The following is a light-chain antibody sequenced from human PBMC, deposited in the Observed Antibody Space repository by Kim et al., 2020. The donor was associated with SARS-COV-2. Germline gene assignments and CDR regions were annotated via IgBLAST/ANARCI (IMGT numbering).Light chain of an antibody. Sequence: QSALTQPRSVSGSPGQSVTISCTGTSSDVGGYNYVSWYQQHPDKAPKFMIYDVSKRPSEVPDRFSGSKSGNTASLTISGLQAEDETDYYCCSYAGTYTYVFGTGTKVTVL. J-gene: IGLJ1*01. CDR3: CSYAGTYTYV. CDR1: SSDVGGYNY. CDR2: DVS. V-gene: IGLV2-11*01.